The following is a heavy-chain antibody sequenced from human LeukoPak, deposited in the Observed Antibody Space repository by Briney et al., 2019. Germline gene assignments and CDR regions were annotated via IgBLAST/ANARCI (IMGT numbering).Heavy chain of an antibody. Sequence: PSETLSLTCTVFGGSVSSTTHYWTWIRQPPGKGLEWIGHIYYRGTTKYSPSLKSRVTMSVDTSKNQFSLKLTSVTAADTAVYYCARCGTGSYYNPSLGLDHWGQGNLVTVSS. V-gene: IGHV4-61*01. CDR3: ARCGTGSYYNPSLGLDH. CDR1: GGSVSSTTHY. D-gene: IGHD3-10*01. CDR2: IYYRGTT. J-gene: IGHJ4*02.